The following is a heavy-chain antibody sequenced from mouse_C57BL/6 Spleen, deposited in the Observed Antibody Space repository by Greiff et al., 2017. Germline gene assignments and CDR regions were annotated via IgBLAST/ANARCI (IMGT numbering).Heavy chain of an antibody. D-gene: IGHD1-1*01. Sequence: VQLQRPGAELVKPGASVKLSCKASGYTFTSYWMHWVKQRPGQGLEWIGMIHPNRGSTNYNEKFKSKATLTVDKSSSTAYMQLSRLTSEDSAVYYCASFTTVVATVDDRGQGTTLTVSS. CDR3: ASFTTVVATVDD. CDR1: GYTFTSYW. J-gene: IGHJ2*01. V-gene: IGHV1-64*01. CDR2: IHPNRGST.